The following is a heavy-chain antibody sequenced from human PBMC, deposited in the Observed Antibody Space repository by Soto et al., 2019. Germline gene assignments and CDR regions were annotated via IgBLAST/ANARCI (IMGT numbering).Heavy chain of an antibody. CDR3: ARDSKWGYYSSHRFDF. D-gene: IGHD3-22*01. V-gene: IGHV1-18*01. CDR1: GYTFTSYG. CDR2: ISAYNGNT. Sequence: QGQLVQSGAEVKKPGASVKVSCKASGYTFTSYGISWVRQAPGQGLEWMGWISAYNGNTNYAQKLQGRVTMTTDTSTSTAYMELGSLRSDDTAVYYCARDSKWGYYSSHRFDFWGQGTLVTVSS. J-gene: IGHJ4*02.